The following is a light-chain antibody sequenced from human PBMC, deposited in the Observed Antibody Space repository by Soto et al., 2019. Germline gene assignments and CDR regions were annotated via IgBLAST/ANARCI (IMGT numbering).Light chain of an antibody. V-gene: IGKV3-15*01. Sequence: ERVMTHSPATLSVYPWEIATLSCRASQSVGGDLAWYQQKPGQAPRLLIYGASSRAPGIPDRFSGSGSGTDFTLTISRLEPEDFAVYYCQQRSDWPWTFGQGTKVDIK. J-gene: IGKJ1*01. CDR2: GAS. CDR1: QSVGGD. CDR3: QQRSDWPWT.